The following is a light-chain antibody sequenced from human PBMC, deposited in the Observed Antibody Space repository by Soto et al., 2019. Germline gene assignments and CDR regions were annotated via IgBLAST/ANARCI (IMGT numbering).Light chain of an antibody. CDR1: QSVSTN. V-gene: IGKV3-15*01. J-gene: IGKJ1*01. CDR3: QKYNDWPWT. Sequence: EIVMTQSPATLSVSPGERVTLSCRASQSVSTNLAWYQQKPGQAPRLLIYGASTRATGIPARFSGSGSGTEFTPTISSLQSEDFAVYYCQKYNDWPWTFGQGTKVEIK. CDR2: GAS.